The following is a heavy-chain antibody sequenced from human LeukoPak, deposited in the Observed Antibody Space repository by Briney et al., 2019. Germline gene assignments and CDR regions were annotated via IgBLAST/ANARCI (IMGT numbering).Heavy chain of an antibody. D-gene: IGHD3-9*01. Sequence: SQTLSLTCTVSGGSISSGSYYWSWIRQPAGNGLEWIGRIYTSGRTNYNPSLKSRVTISVDTSKNQFSLKLSSVTAADTAVYYCARAWHDILTGYSLDYWGQGTLVTVSS. V-gene: IGHV4-61*02. CDR1: GGSISSGSYY. J-gene: IGHJ4*02. CDR3: ARAWHDILTGYSLDY. CDR2: IYTSGRT.